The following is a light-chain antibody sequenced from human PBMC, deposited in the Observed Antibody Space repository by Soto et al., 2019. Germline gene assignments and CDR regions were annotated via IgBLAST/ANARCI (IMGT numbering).Light chain of an antibody. J-gene: IGLJ2*01. V-gene: IGLV4-69*01. CDR2: LNSDGSH. Sequence: QLVLTQSPSASASLGASVKLTCTLSSGHSNYAIAWHQQQSEKGPRYLMKLNSDGSHSKGDGIPDRFSGSSSGAERYLTISRLQSEDYADYYCQTWGSGIVVFGGGTKVTVL. CDR1: SGHSNYA. CDR3: QTWGSGIVV.